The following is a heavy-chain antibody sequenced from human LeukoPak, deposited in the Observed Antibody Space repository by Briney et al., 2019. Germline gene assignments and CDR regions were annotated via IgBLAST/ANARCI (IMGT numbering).Heavy chain of an antibody. V-gene: IGHV4-34*01. CDR1: GGSFSGYY. CDR3: ARGRFYYGSGSNFDY. Sequence: PSETLSLTCTVSGGSFSGYYWSWIRQPPGKGLEWIGEINHSGSTNYNPSLKSRVTISVDTSKNQFSLKLSSVTAADTAVYYCARGRFYYGSGSNFDYWGQGTLVTVSS. D-gene: IGHD3-10*01. CDR2: INHSGST. J-gene: IGHJ4*02.